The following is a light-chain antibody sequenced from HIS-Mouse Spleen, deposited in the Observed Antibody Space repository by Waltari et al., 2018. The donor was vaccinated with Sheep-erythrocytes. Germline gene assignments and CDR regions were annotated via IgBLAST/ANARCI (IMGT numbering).Light chain of an antibody. Sequence: QSALTQPASVSGSPGQSITIFCTGTSSDVGSYNLVSWYQQNPGKAPKPMIYDGSKRPSGVSNRFSGSKSGNTASLTISGLQAEDEADYYCCSYAGSSTPWVFGGGTKLTVL. CDR3: CSYAGSSTPWV. V-gene: IGLV2-23*01. J-gene: IGLJ3*02. CDR2: DGS. CDR1: SSDVGSYNL.